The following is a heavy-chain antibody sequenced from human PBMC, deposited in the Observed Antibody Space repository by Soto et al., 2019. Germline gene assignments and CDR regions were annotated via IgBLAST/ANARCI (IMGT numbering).Heavy chain of an antibody. D-gene: IGHD3-10*01. Sequence: PSQPQCLPYTVDCGKFRDFYCSCIRKTPRMVLEWIGEINHSGSTNYNPSLKSRVTISVDTSKNQFSLKLSSVTAADMAVYYCARGGVGCIIRSYKWFDPWGQGTLVTGSS. CDR2: INHSGST. V-gene: IGHV4-34*01. CDR1: CGKFRDFY. J-gene: IGHJ5*02. CDR3: ARGGVGCIIRSYKWFDP.